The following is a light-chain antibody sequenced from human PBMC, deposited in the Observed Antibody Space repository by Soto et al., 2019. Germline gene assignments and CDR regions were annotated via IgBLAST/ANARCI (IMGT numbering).Light chain of an antibody. V-gene: IGKV3-20*01. CDR2: GAS. J-gene: IGKJ1*01. CDR1: QGISSNY. Sequence: IVLSQSPGTLSLSPGERAALSCRASQGISSNYLAWYQQKTGQAPRLLIYGASSRAIDIPDRFRGSGSGTDFPLTIRRLEPEDFAVYYCQLYGSSPPWTLGQGTKVDIK. CDR3: QLYGSSPPWT.